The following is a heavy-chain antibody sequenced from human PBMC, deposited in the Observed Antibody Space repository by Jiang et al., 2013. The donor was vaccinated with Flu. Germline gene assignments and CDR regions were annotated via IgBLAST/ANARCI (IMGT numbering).Heavy chain of an antibody. CDR3: ARLTYNSPMPDSSGWLGAFDY. CDR2: ISAYNGNT. V-gene: IGHV1-18*04. D-gene: IGHD6-19*01. J-gene: IGHJ4*02. CDR1: GYTFTSYG. Sequence: GAEVKKPGASVKVSCKASGYTFTSYGISWVRQAPGQGLEWMGWISAYNGNTNYAQKLQGRVTMTTDTSTSTAYMELRSLRSDDTAVYYCARLTYNSPMPDSSGWLGAFDYWGQGTLVTVSS.